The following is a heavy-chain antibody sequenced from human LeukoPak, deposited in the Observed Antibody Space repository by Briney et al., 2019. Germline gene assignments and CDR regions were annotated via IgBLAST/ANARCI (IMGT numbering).Heavy chain of an antibody. Sequence: PSESLSLTCTVSGGSISSYYWSWIRQPPGKGLEWFGYIYYSGSTNYNPSLKSRVTISVDTSKNQFSLKLSSVTAADTAVYYCARDRTLRYFDWPPLDYWGQGTLVTVSS. V-gene: IGHV4-59*12. CDR3: ARDRTLRYFDWPPLDY. CDR1: GGSISSYY. D-gene: IGHD3-9*01. J-gene: IGHJ4*02. CDR2: IYYSGST.